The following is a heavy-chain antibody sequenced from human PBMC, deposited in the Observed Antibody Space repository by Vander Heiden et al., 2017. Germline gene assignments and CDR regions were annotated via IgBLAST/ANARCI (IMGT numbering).Heavy chain of an antibody. CDR1: GRTFTSYA. D-gene: IGHD4-4*01. CDR2: SIPTCGTT. CDR3: ARDSGHYSNCQRRYYYSGMDV. J-gene: IGHJ6*02. V-gene: IGHV1-69*01. Sequence: QVQLVPTGAWVKQLGSSAKVSCQSSGRTFTSYAISWVRKAAGQGLGGRGVSIPTCGTTNCATKFQGRVTNTGDESTSTAYMELSSLRSEDTGVYYCARDSGHYSNCQRRYYYSGMDVWGQGTTVTVSS.